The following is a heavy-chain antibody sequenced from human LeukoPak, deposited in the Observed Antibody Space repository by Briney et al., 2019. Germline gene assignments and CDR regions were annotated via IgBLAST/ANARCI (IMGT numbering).Heavy chain of an antibody. Sequence: GGSLRLSCAASGFTFSSYEMNWVRQAPGKGLERVSYISSSGSTIYYADSVKGRFTIPRDNAKNSLYLQMYSLRAEDTAVYYCGGMDVWGQGTTVTVSS. J-gene: IGHJ6*02. V-gene: IGHV3-48*03. CDR3: GGMDV. CDR2: ISSSGSTI. CDR1: GFTFSSYE.